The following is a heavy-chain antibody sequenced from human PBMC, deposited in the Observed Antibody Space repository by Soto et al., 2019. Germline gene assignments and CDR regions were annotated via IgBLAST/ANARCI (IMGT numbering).Heavy chain of an antibody. CDR2: ISYDGSNK. V-gene: IGHV3-30-3*01. Sequence: QVQLVESGGGVVQPGRSLRLSCAASGFTFSCYAMHWVRQAPGKGLEWVAVISYDGSNKYYADSVKGRFTISRDNSKNTLYLQMNSLRAEDTAVYYCAREEYFDYWGQGTLVTVSS. CDR1: GFTFSCYA. CDR3: AREEYFDY. J-gene: IGHJ4*02.